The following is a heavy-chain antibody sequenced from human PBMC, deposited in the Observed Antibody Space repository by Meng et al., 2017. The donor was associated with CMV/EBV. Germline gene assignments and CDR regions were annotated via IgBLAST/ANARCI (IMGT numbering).Heavy chain of an antibody. J-gene: IGHJ6*02. CDR2: IYYSGST. V-gene: IGHV4-61*01. CDR1: GGSVSSGSYY. Sequence: SETLSLTCTVSGGSVSSGSYYWSWIRQPPGKGLEWIGYIYYSGSTNYNPSLKSRVTISVDMSKNQFSLKLSSVTAADTAVYYCARGYCSGGSCYRGYYYGMDVWGQGTTVTVSS. CDR3: ARGYCSGGSCYRGYYYGMDV. D-gene: IGHD2-15*01.